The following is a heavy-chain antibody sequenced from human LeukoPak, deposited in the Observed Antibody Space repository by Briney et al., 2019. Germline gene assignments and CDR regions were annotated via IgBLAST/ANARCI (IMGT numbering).Heavy chain of an antibody. J-gene: IGHJ4*02. CDR1: GFTFSSYS. D-gene: IGHD6-13*01. V-gene: IGHV3-48*01. Sequence: GGSLRLSCAASGFTFSSYSMNWVRQAPGKGLEWVSYISSSSSTIYYADSVKGRFTISRDNAKNSLYLQMNSLRAEDTAVYYCARYSSSWTNHIGPYWGQGTLVTVSS. CDR3: ARYSSSWTNHIGPY. CDR2: ISSSSSTI.